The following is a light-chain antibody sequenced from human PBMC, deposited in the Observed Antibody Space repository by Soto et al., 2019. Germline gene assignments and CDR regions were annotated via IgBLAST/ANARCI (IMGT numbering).Light chain of an antibody. V-gene: IGLV1-40*01. CDR2: GNN. Sequence: QSVLTQPPSVSGAPGQRVTISCTGTNSNIGADYGVQWYQQFPGTAPKLLIYGNNNRPSGVSDRFSGSKSATSASLAITGLQPGDEADYYCSSYVNYNTFVIFGGGTKLTVL. J-gene: IGLJ2*01. CDR3: SSYVNYNTFVI. CDR1: NSNIGADYG.